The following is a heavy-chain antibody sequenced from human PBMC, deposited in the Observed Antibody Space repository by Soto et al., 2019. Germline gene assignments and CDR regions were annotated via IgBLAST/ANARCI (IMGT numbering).Heavy chain of an antibody. D-gene: IGHD6-13*01. CDR1: GGSISSNY. CDR2: VYNSGST. CDR3: ARYRREAVAGYTLDN. J-gene: IGHJ4*02. Sequence: SETLSLTCTVSGGSISSNYWTWIRQPPGKGLEWIGYVYNSGSTNYNPSLKSRVTISEGTSKSQFSLKVNSVTAADTAVYYCARYRREAVAGYTLDNWGQGILVTVSS. V-gene: IGHV4-59*01.